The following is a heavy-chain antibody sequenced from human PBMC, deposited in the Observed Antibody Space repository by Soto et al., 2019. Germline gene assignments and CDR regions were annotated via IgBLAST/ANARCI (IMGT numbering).Heavy chain of an antibody. J-gene: IGHJ6*03. Sequence: SETLSLTCTVSGGSVSSGCYYWSWIRQHPGKGLEWIGYIYYSGSTYYNPSLKSRVTISLDTSKNQFSLKLSSVTAADTAVYYCARVRSSTYYYYYYMDVWGKGTTVTVSS. D-gene: IGHD2-2*01. CDR2: IYYSGST. CDR1: GGSVSSGCYY. CDR3: ARVRSSTYYYYYYMDV. V-gene: IGHV4-31*03.